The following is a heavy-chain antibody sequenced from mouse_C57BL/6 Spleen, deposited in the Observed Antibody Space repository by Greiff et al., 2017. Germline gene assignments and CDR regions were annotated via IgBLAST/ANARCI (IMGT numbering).Heavy chain of an antibody. V-gene: IGHV5-17*01. CDR3: ASRGNYAMDY. Sequence: EVHLVESGGGLVKPGGSLKLSCAASGFTFSDYGMHWVRQAPEKGLEWVAYISSGSSTIYYADTVKGRFTISRDNAKNTLFLQMTSLRSEDTAMYYCASRGNYAMDYWGQGTSVTVSS. D-gene: IGHD3-3*01. CDR2: ISSGSSTI. CDR1: GFTFSDYG. J-gene: IGHJ4*01.